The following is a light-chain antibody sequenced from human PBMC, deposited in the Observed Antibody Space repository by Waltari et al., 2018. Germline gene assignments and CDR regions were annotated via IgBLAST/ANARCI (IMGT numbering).Light chain of an antibody. CDR3: QQYYATPWT. Sequence: DIVMTQSPDSLAVSLDERATINCKSSQIVLYSSNNKNYLAWYQQKPGQPPKLLIYWASTRESGVPDRFSGSGSGTDFTLTISSLQAEDVAVYYCQQYYATPWTFGPGTKVEIK. J-gene: IGKJ1*01. V-gene: IGKV4-1*01. CDR1: QIVLYSSNNKNY. CDR2: WAS.